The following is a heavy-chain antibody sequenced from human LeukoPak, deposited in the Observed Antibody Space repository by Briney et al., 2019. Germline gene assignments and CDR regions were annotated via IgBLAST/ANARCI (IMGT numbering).Heavy chain of an antibody. Sequence: SVKVSCTASGGTFSSYAISWVRQAPGQGLEWMGGIIPIFGTANYAQKFQGRVTITADKSTSTAYMELSSLRSEDTAVYYCAKGHPTRYYYYYMDVWGKGTTVTVSS. V-gene: IGHV1-69*06. D-gene: IGHD4-17*01. CDR1: GGTFSSYA. CDR2: IIPIFGTA. J-gene: IGHJ6*03. CDR3: AKGHPTRYYYYYMDV.